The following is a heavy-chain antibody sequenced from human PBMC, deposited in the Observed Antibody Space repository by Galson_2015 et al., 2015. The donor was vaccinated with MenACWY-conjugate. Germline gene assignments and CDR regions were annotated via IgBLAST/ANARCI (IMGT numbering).Heavy chain of an antibody. V-gene: IGHV5-51*01. J-gene: IGHJ6*02. CDR2: ISPIDSET. CDR3: ARHPPGGRGLDV. Sequence: QSGAEVKKPGESLKISCKGSGYNFITYWIGWVRQMPGKGLEWVGLISPIDSETRYSPSFQGQVTISADESISTAYLQWTSLKASDTAMYYCARHPPGGRGLDVWGRGTTVTVSS. CDR1: GYNFITYW. D-gene: IGHD1-26*01.